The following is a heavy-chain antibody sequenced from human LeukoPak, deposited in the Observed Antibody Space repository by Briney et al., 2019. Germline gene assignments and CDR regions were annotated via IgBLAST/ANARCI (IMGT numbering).Heavy chain of an antibody. CDR3: ARAGGSRSPFDY. V-gene: IGHV1-46*01. CDR1: GYTFTDYY. J-gene: IGHJ4*02. D-gene: IGHD6-6*01. Sequence: ASVKVSCKASGYTFTDYYMHWVRQAPGQGREWMGVINPRGGSTTYAQKFQGRVTMTRDTSTSTFYMVLSSLKSDDTAVYYCARAGGSRSPFDYWGQGTLVTVSS. CDR2: INPRGGST.